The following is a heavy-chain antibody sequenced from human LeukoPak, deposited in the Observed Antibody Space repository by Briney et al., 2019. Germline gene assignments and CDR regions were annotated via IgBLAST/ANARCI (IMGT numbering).Heavy chain of an antibody. D-gene: IGHD3-10*01. CDR2: IYHSGST. Sequence: SETLSLTCTVSGYSISSGYYWGWIRQPPGKGLEWIGSIYHSGSTYYNPSLKSRVTISVDTSKNQFSLKLSSVTAADTAVYYCARDPITMVRGDPDYWGQGTLVTVSS. V-gene: IGHV4-38-2*02. CDR1: GYSISSGYY. J-gene: IGHJ4*02. CDR3: ARDPITMVRGDPDY.